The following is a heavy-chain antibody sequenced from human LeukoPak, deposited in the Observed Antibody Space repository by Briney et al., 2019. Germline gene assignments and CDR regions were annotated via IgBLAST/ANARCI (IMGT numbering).Heavy chain of an antibody. D-gene: IGHD4-17*01. CDR3: AKEAGQDYGALDAFDV. J-gene: IGHJ3*01. CDR1: GFTFSTYT. V-gene: IGHV3-21*01. CDR2: IGGSSSSL. Sequence: GGSLRLSCAASGFTFSTYTMNWVRQAPGKGLEWVSSIGGSSSSLYYAESVKGRFTISRDNARNSLYLQMNSLRVEDTAVYYCAKEAGQDYGALDAFDVWGQGTMVTVSS.